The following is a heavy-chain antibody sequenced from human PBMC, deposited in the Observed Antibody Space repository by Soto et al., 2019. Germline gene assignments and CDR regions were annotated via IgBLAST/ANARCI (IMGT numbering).Heavy chain of an antibody. CDR2: VSGSGDST. CDR3: AKGRASDCPGCTQDY. V-gene: IGHV3-23*01. D-gene: IGHD2-21*02. J-gene: IGHJ4*02. CDR1: AFTFSSYA. Sequence: EVQLLESGGGLAQPGGSLRLSCAASAFTFSSYAMSWVRQAAGEGLEWVSAVSGSGDSTYYADSVKGRFTISRDNSKNTLYLQMNSLRAEDTAVYYCAKGRASDCPGCTQDYWGQGTLVTVSS.